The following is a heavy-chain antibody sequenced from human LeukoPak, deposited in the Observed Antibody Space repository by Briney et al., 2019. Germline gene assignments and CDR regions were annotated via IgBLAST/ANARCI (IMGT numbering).Heavy chain of an antibody. CDR3: ARVRRGSYYSDY. Sequence: SETLSLTCTVSGYSISSGYYWGWIRQPPGKGLEWIGSIYHSGSTYYNPSLKSRVTISVDTSENQFSLKLSSVTAADTAVYYCARVRRGSYYSDYWGQGTLVTVSS. CDR1: GYSISSGYY. D-gene: IGHD1-26*01. V-gene: IGHV4-38-2*02. J-gene: IGHJ4*02. CDR2: IYHSGST.